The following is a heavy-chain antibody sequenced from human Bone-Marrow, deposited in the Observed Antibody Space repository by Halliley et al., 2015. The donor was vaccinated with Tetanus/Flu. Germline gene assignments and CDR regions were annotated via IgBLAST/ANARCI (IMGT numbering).Heavy chain of an antibody. CDR3: AKDVTTFGELILPPFHY. CDR1: GFTLSSNG. Sequence: SGFTLSSNGIHWVRQAPGKGLAWVASISSDTSNRFYADSVKGRFTISRDNSKNMVYLQMNSLKGEDTAVYHCAKDVTTFGELILPPFHYWGQGTLVTVSA. V-gene: IGHV3-30*18. J-gene: IGHJ4*02. D-gene: IGHD3-3*01. CDR2: ISSDTSNR.